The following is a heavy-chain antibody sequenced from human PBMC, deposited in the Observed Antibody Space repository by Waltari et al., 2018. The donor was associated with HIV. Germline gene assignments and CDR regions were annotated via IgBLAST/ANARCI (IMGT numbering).Heavy chain of an antibody. CDR1: GFTFSSYA. CDR3: AKEWRIGEGDSSGYYDY. V-gene: IGHV3-23*01. Sequence: EVQLLESGGGLVQPGGSLRLSCAASGFTFSSYAMSWVRQAPGKGLEWVSAISGSGGSTYYADSVKGRFTISRDNSKNTLYLQMNSLRAEDTAVYYCAKEWRIGEGDSSGYYDYWGQGTLVTVS. J-gene: IGHJ4*02. CDR2: ISGSGGST. D-gene: IGHD3-22*01.